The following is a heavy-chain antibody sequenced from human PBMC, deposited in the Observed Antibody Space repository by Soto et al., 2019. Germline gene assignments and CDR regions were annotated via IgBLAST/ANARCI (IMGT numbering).Heavy chain of an antibody. CDR3: ARHPDSAYFPTIFDS. D-gene: IGHD6-25*01. CDR1: GGSISSYY. J-gene: IGHJ4*02. CDR2: MYYSGST. Sequence: SETLSLTCTVSGGSISSYYWSWIRQPPGKGLEWIGYMYYSGSTNYNPSLKSRVTISADTSKNQFSLKLSSVTAADTAVYYCARHPDSAYFPTIFDSWGQGTLVTVS. V-gene: IGHV4-59*08.